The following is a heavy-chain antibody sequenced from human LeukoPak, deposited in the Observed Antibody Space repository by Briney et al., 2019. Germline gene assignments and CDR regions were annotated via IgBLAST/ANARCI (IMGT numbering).Heavy chain of an antibody. V-gene: IGHV4-31*03. J-gene: IGHJ4*02. CDR1: GGSISSGSYY. CDR2: VYYSGST. CDR3: ASEGVVTATLDY. D-gene: IGHD2-21*02. Sequence: SQTLSLTCTVSGGSISSGSYYWSWIRQHPGKGLEWIGYVYYSGSTYYNPSLKSRLTISVDTSKNQFSLKLSSVTAADTAVYYCASEGVVTATLDYWGQGTLVTVSS.